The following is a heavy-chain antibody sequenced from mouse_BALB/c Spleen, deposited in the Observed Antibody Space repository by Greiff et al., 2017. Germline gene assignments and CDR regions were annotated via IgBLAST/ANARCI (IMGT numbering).Heavy chain of an antibody. CDR1: GFSLTSYD. Sequence: VQLQQSGPGLVAPSQSLSITCTVSGFSLTSYDISWIRQPPGKGLEWLGVIWTGGGTNYNSAFMSRLSISKDNSKSQVFLKMNSLQTDDTAIYYCVTGTMDYWGQGTSVTVSS. J-gene: IGHJ4*01. D-gene: IGHD4-1*01. V-gene: IGHV2-9-2*01. CDR3: VTGTMDY. CDR2: IWTGGGT.